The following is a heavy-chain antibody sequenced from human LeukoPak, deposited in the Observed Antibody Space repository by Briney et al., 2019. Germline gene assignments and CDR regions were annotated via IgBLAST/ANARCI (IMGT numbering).Heavy chain of an antibody. CDR3: AREPSGSYKFDY. CDR2: ISAYDGNT. V-gene: IGHV1-18*01. Sequence: ASVKVSCKASGYTFTSYGISWVRQAPGQGLEWMGWISAYDGNTNYAQKLQGRVTMTRDTSTSTVYMELSSLRSDDTAVYYCAREPSGSYKFDYWGQGTLVTVSS. D-gene: IGHD1-26*01. J-gene: IGHJ4*02. CDR1: GYTFTSYG.